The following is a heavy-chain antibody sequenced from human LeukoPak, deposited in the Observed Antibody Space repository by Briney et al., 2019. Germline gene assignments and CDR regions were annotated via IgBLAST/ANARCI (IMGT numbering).Heavy chain of an antibody. CDR3: ARGETLTRNAFDI. D-gene: IGHD4/OR15-4a*01. V-gene: IGHV4-34*01. CDR1: GGSFSGYY. J-gene: IGHJ3*02. CDR2: INHSGST. Sequence: MPSEILSLTCAVYGGSFSGYYWSWIRQPPGKGLEWIGEINHSGSTNYNPSLKSRVTISVDTSKNQFSLKLSSVTAADTAVYYCARGETLTRNAFDIWGQGTMVTVSS.